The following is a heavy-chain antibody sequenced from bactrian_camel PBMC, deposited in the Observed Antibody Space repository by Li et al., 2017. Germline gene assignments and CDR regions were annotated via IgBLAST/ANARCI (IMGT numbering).Heavy chain of an antibody. J-gene: IGHJ4*01. D-gene: IGHD2*01. CDR3: AWCDENY. CDR2: ISGSGRMT. Sequence: HVQLVESGGALAQPGGSLRLSCEASGFTFSGYGMNWVRQAPGKEREGVACISGSGRMTYYAESVKGRFTTSRDNAKNTLYLQMDSLKPEDSAMYYCAWCDENYWGQGTQVTVS. V-gene: IGHV3S6*01. CDR1: GFTFSGYG.